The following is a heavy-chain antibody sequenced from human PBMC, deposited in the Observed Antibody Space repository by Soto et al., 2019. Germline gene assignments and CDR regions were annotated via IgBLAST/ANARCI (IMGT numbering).Heavy chain of an antibody. CDR3: AAFPGYYYDSSGYYYGWFDP. CDR1: GFTFTSSA. J-gene: IGHJ5*02. CDR2: IVVGSGNT. Sequence: GASVKVSCKASGFTFTSSAVQWVRQTRGQRLEWIGWIVVGSGNTNYAQKFQERVTITRDMSTSTAYMELSSLRSEDTAVYYCAAFPGYYYDSSGYYYGWFDPWGQGTLVTVSS. D-gene: IGHD3-22*01. V-gene: IGHV1-58*01.